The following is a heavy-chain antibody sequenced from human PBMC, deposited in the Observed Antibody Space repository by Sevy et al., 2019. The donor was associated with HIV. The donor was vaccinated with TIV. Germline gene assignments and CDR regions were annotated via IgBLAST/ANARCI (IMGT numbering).Heavy chain of an antibody. Sequence: GGSLRLSCVVSGFTFTTSGMHWVRQAPGKGVEWVAVISYHGRDKFYADSVKGRFTISRDNSDNILYLHMNSLRSEDTAVYYCAKDFTGYNGMDVWGQGTMVTVSS. D-gene: IGHD3-9*01. CDR3: AKDFTGYNGMDV. CDR1: GFTFTTSG. J-gene: IGHJ6*02. V-gene: IGHV3-30*18. CDR2: ISYHGRDK.